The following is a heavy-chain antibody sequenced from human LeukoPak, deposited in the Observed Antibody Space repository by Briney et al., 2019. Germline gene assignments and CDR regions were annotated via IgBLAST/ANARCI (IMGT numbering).Heavy chain of an antibody. Sequence: ASVKVSFKASGYTFNSYDISWVRQAPGQGLEWMGRIIPILGIANYAQKFQGRVTITADKSTSTAYMELSSLRSEDTAVYYCARERTGTVTTYYYYYGMDVWGQGTTVTVSS. V-gene: IGHV1-69*04. D-gene: IGHD4-17*01. CDR2: IIPILGIA. J-gene: IGHJ6*02. CDR3: ARERTGTVTTYYYYYGMDV. CDR1: GYTFNSYD.